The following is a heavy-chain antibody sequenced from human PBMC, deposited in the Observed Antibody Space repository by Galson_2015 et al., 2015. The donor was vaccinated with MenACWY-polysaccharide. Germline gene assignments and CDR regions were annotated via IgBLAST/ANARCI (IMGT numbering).Heavy chain of an antibody. D-gene: IGHD2-2*01. CDR1: GFTFSSYW. CDR3: ATNRGYDPFDN. J-gene: IGHJ4*02. V-gene: IGHV3-7*03. CDR2: IKEDGSEK. Sequence: SLRLSCAASGFTFSSYWMSWVRQAPGKGLEWVADIKEDGSEKYYVDSVKDRFTISRDNAKKSLYLQMNSLRAEDTAIYYCATNRGYDPFDNWFQRALFLVSS.